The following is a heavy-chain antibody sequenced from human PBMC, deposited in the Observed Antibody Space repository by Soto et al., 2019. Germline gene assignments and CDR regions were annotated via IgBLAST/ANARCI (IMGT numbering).Heavy chain of an antibody. J-gene: IGHJ6*02. CDR2: IIPIFGTA. V-gene: IGHV1-69*13. CDR3: ARDGYNYGRRYYYGMDV. D-gene: IGHD5-12*01. Sequence: SVKVSCKASGGTFSSYAISWVRQAPGQGLEWMGGIIPIFGTANYAQKFQGGVTITADESTSTAYMELSSLRSEDTAVYYCARDGYNYGRRYYYGMDVWGRGTTVTVSS. CDR1: GGTFSSYA.